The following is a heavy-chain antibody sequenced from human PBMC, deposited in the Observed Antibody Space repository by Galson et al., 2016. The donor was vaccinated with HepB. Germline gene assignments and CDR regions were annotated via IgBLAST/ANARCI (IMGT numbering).Heavy chain of an antibody. J-gene: IGHJ4*02. CDR3: SKAGRDGFKIHFDF. CDR2: ISVGGGKT. Sequence: LRLSCAASGFNFSSHAMSWVRQAPGTGLEWVSHISVGGGKTYYADSVKGRLTISRDNSKNMLYVQTSSLRAEDTAVYYCSKAGRDGFKIHFDFWGQGTLVSVSS. V-gene: IGHV3-23*01. CDR1: GFNFSSHA. D-gene: IGHD5-24*01.